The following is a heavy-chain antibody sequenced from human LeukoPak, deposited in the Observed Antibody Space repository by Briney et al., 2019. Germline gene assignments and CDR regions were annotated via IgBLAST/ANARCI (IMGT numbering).Heavy chain of an antibody. D-gene: IGHD6-19*01. Sequence: GSLRLSCAASGFTFSSYEMNWVRQAPGKGLEWVSYISSSGSTIYYADSVKGRFTISRDNAKNSLFLQMDSLRAEDTAVYYCARVRYNSGWAFDYWGQGTVVTVSS. CDR2: ISSSGSTI. CDR3: ARVRYNSGWAFDY. CDR1: GFTFSSYE. V-gene: IGHV3-48*03. J-gene: IGHJ4*02.